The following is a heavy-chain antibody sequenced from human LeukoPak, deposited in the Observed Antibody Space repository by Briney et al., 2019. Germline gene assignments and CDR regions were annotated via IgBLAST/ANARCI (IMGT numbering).Heavy chain of an antibody. V-gene: IGHV4-39*07. CDR3: ARGFDGSGSYERGGGDAFDI. CDR2: INHSGST. D-gene: IGHD3-10*01. CDR1: GGSISTSSYY. Sequence: SETLSLTCTVSGGSISTSSYYWGWVRQPPGKGLEWIGEINHSGSTNYNPSLKSRVTISVDTSKNQFSLKLSSVTAADTAVYYCARGFDGSGSYERGGGDAFDIWGQGTMVTVSS. J-gene: IGHJ3*02.